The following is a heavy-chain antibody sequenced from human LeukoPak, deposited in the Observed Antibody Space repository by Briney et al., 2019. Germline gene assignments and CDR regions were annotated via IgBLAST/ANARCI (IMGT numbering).Heavy chain of an antibody. CDR1: GGSISSGGYY. V-gene: IGHV4-31*03. CDR3: ARSVVTAMGFDY. CDR2: IYYSGST. J-gene: IGHJ4*02. D-gene: IGHD2-21*02. Sequence: TLSLTCTVSGGSISSGGYYWSWIRQHPGKGLEWIGYIYYSGSTYYNPSLKSRVTISVDTSKNQFSLKLSSVTAADTAVYYCARSVVTAMGFDYWGQGTLVTVSS.